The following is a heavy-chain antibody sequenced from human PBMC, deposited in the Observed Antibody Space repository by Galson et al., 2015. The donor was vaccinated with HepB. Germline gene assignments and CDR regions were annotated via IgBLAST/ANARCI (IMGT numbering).Heavy chain of an antibody. V-gene: IGHV1-69*13. D-gene: IGHD6-13*01. CDR3: ARELRIAAAGTAVGGY. J-gene: IGHJ4*02. Sequence: SVKVSCKASGGTFSSYAISWVRQAPGQGLEWMGGIIPIFGTANYAQKFQGRVTITADESTSTAYMELSSLRSEDTAVYYCARELRIAAAGTAVGGYWGQGTLSPSPQ. CDR1: GGTFSSYA. CDR2: IIPIFGTA.